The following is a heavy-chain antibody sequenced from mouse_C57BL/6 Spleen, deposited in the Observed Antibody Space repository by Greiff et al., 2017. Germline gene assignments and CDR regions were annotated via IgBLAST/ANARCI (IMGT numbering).Heavy chain of an antibody. D-gene: IGHD1-1*01. CDR3: ARSYDYGSSFAY. CDR1: GFNIKNTY. V-gene: IGHV14-3*01. CDR2: IDPANGNT. Sequence: VQLQQSVAELVRPGASVKLSCTASGFNIKNTYMHWVTQRPEQGLEWIGRIDPANGNTKYAPKFQGTATITADTSSNTAYLQLSSLTSEDTASYYCARSYDYGSSFAYWGQGTLVTVSA. J-gene: IGHJ3*01.